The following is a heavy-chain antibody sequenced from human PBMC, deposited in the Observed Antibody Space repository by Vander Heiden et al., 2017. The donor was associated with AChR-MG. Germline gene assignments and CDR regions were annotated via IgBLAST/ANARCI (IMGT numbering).Heavy chain of an antibody. Sequence: EVQLLESGGGLVQPGGSLRLSCAASGFPFSSYARGWVRQAPGKGLEWVSAISGSGGSTYYADSVKGRFTISRDNSKNTLYLQMNSLRAEDTAVYYCAKPHYYGSGSSSYYYGMDVWGQGTTVTVSS. V-gene: IGHV3-23*01. D-gene: IGHD3-10*01. CDR2: ISGSGGST. CDR3: AKPHYYGSGSSSYYYGMDV. CDR1: GFPFSSYA. J-gene: IGHJ6*02.